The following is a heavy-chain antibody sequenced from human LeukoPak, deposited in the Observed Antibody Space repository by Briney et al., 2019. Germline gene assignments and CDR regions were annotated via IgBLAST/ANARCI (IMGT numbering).Heavy chain of an antibody. J-gene: IGHJ4*02. Sequence: PGGSLRLSCAASGFTFSSYAMSWVRQAPGKGLEWVSAISGSGGSTYYADSVKGRFTISRDNSKNTLYLQMNSLRAEDTAVYYCAKDFEGGSIVRPQSHYFDYWGQGTLVTVSS. CDR3: AKDFEGGSIVRPQSHYFDY. CDR1: GFTFSSYA. V-gene: IGHV3-23*01. CDR2: ISGSGGST. D-gene: IGHD2-15*01.